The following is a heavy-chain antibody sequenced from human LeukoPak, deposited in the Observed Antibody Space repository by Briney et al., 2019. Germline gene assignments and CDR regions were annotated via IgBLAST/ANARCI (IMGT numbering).Heavy chain of an antibody. V-gene: IGHV4-59*13. Sequence: SETLSLTCAVSGYSISSSYYCSWIRQPPGKGLEWIGYISYSGRTNYNPSLKSRVTVSVDTSKNQFSLKLSSVTAADTAVYYCARLGSNNWFDPWGQGTLVTVSS. CDR3: ARLGSNNWFDP. J-gene: IGHJ5*02. CDR2: ISYSGRT. CDR1: GYSISSSYY.